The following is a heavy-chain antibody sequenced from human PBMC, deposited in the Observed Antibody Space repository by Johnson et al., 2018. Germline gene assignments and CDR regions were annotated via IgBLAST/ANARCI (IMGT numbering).Heavy chain of an antibody. Sequence: VQLLETGGGVVQPGRSLRLSCAASGFTFSNYGMHWVRQAPGKGLEWVAVIWYDGSNKYYADSVKGRFTISRDSSKNTLYLQRNSLGAEDTPVYYCAIERGIIRANYYYYGMDGWGQGTTVTVSS. D-gene: IGHD3-3*01. J-gene: IGHJ6*02. CDR2: IWYDGSNK. CDR3: AIERGIIRANYYYYGMDG. V-gene: IGHV3-33*01. CDR1: GFTFSNYG.